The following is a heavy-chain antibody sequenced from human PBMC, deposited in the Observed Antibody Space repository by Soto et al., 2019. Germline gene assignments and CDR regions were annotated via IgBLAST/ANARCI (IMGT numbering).Heavy chain of an antibody. J-gene: IGHJ4*02. CDR3: ARGGFSGSGSYIQGDY. CDR2: IKSDGSRI. CDR1: GFTFSNYW. Sequence: EVQLVESGGGLVQPGGSLRLSCAASGFTFSNYWMHWVRQAPGKGLVWVSRIKSDGSRISYADSVKGGFTISRDNARNTLYLQMNSLRADDTAVYYCARGGFSGSGSYIQGDYWGQGTLVTVSS. V-gene: IGHV3-74*01. D-gene: IGHD3-10*01.